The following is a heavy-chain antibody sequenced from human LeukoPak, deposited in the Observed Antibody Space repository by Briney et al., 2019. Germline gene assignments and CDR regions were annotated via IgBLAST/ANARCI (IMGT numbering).Heavy chain of an antibody. V-gene: IGHV4-4*07. CDR3: ARGSYYYDSSGYQGLFDY. D-gene: IGHD3-22*01. CDR2: IYTSGST. CDR1: GGSISSYY. Sequence: SETLSLTCTVSGGSISSYYWSWIRQPAGKGLEWIGRIYTSGSTNYNPSLKSRVTMSVDTSKNQVSLKLSSVPAADTAVYYCARGSYYYDSSGYQGLFDYWGQGTLVTVSS. J-gene: IGHJ4*02.